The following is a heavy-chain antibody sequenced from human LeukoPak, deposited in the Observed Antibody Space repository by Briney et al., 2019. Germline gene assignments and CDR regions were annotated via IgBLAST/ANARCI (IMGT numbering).Heavy chain of an antibody. CDR2: IYTSGST. D-gene: IGHD3-22*01. Sequence: SSETLSLTCTVSGGSISSYYWSWIRQPPGEGLEWIGYIYTSGSTNYNPSLKSRVTISVDTSKNQFSLKLSSVTAADTAVYYCARRDYYDSSGYYYGAFDIWGQGTMVTVSS. J-gene: IGHJ3*02. CDR1: GGSISSYY. V-gene: IGHV4-4*09. CDR3: ARRDYYDSSGYYYGAFDI.